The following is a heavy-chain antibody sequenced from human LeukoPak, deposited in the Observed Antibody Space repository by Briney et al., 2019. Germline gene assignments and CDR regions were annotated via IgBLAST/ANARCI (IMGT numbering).Heavy chain of an antibody. CDR2: ISSSSSYI. J-gene: IGHJ4*02. CDR3: ARAHNWKYGTFDY. CDR1: GFTFSTYS. V-gene: IGHV3-21*01. Sequence: GGSLRLSCAASGFTFSTYSMNWVRQAPGKGLEWVSCISSSSSYIYYADSVKGRFTISRDNAKNSLYLQMNSLRVEDTAVYYCARAHNWKYGTFDYWGQGTLVTVSS. D-gene: IGHD1-7*01.